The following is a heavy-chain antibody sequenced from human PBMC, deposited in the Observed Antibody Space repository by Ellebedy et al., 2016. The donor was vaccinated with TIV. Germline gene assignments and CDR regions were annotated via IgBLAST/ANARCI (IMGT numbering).Heavy chain of an antibody. Sequence: SETLSLTCTVSGTSVSGGSYYWTWIRQPPGKGLEWIGYIFHRGSSDYSPSLKSRATMSLDTSKNQFSLKLSSVTAADSAVYYCARRNQDYYGSGSYWGDWGQGILVIVSS. D-gene: IGHD3-10*01. CDR3: ARRNQDYYGSGSYWGD. V-gene: IGHV4-61*01. CDR1: GTSVSGGSYY. J-gene: IGHJ4*02. CDR2: IFHRGSS.